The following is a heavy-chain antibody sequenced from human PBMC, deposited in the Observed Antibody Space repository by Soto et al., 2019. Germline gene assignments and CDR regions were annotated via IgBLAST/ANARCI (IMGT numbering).Heavy chain of an antibody. CDR3: AREPYGDSQYFDY. CDR2: VSFDGKVT. D-gene: IGHD2-21*02. Sequence: QVQLVESGGGMAQAGTSLRLSCTGSGFTFNSVSQHWVRQGPDKGLEWVADVSFDGKVTYYADSVKGRFTVSRDISKNTIYLQANSLRPEDTAVYYCAREPYGDSQYFDYWGQGTPVTVSS. V-gene: IGHV3-30*04. CDR1: GFTFNSVS. J-gene: IGHJ4*02.